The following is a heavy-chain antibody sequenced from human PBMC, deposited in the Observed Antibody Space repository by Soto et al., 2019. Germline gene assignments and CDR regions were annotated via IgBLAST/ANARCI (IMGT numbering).Heavy chain of an antibody. J-gene: IGHJ4*02. CDR1: GFTFSSYA. CDR2: ISGSGGST. V-gene: IGHV3-23*01. D-gene: IGHD5-12*01. Sequence: PGGSLRLSCAASGFTFSSYAMSWGRQAPGKGLEWVSAISGSGGSTYYADSVKGRFTISRDNSKNTLYLQMNSLRAEDTAVYYCAKTGASSGYDYLPFDYWGQGTLVTVSS. CDR3: AKTGASSGYDYLPFDY.